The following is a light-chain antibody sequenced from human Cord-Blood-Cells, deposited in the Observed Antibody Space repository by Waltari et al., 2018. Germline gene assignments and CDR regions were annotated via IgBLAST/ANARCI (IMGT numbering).Light chain of an antibody. J-gene: IGKJ2*01. V-gene: IGKV1-5*03. CDR2: KAS. CDR3: QQYNSYSYT. CDR1: QSISSW. Sequence: DIQITQSRSTLSASVGDRITLTCRASQSISSWLAWYRQKPGKAPKLLIYKASSLESGVPSRFSGSVSGTEFTLTISSLQPDDFATYYCQQYNSYSYTFGQGTKLEIK.